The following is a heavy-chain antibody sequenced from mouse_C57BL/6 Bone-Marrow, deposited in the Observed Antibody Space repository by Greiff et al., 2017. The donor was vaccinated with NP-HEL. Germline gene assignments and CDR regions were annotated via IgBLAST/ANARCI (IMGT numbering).Heavy chain of an antibody. CDR3: ARLRWSWFAY. Sequence: QVQLQQSGPELVKPGASVKISCKASGYTFTDYDINWVKQRPGQGLEWIGWLFPGRFLPYYNEKFQGHATLTVDKSSSTAYMLLSSLTSEDSAVYFCARLRWSWFAYWGQGTLVTVSA. CDR2: LFPGRFLP. V-gene: IGHV1-75*01. CDR1: GYTFTDYD. J-gene: IGHJ3*01. D-gene: IGHD2-3*01.